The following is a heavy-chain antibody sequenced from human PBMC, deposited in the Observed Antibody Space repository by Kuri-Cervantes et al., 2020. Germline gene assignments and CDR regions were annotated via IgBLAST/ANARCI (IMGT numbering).Heavy chain of an antibody. CDR1: GGSISSGGYY. D-gene: IGHD3-10*01. Sequence: SETLSLTCTVSGGSISSGGYYWSWIRQHPGKGLEWIGYIYYSGSTCYNPSLKSRVTISVDTSKNQFSLKLSSVTAADTAVYYCARDRRITMVRGTGYYGMDVWGQGTTVTVSS. CDR2: IYYSGST. V-gene: IGHV4-31*03. J-gene: IGHJ6*02. CDR3: ARDRRITMVRGTGYYGMDV.